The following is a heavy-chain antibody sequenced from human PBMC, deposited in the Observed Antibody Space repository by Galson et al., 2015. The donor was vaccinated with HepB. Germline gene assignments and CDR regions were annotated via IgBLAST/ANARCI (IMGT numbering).Heavy chain of an antibody. D-gene: IGHD5-24*01. CDR3: ARGLRGPDY. Sequence: SLRLSCAASGFSFSSYWMHWVRQAPGKGLVWVSRINNDGSDTVYADSVQGRFTISRDNAKNTLYLQMNSLRAEDTAVYYCARGLRGPDYWGQGTLVTVSS. J-gene: IGHJ4*02. V-gene: IGHV3-74*01. CDR2: INNDGSDT. CDR1: GFSFSSYW.